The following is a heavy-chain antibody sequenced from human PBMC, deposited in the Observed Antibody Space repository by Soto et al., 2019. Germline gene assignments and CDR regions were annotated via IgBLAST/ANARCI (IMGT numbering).Heavy chain of an antibody. J-gene: IGHJ5*02. Sequence: QVQLVQSGAEVKKPGASVKVSCKASGYTFTGYYMHWVRQAPGQGLEWMGWINPNTGCTNYVQKFQGRVTMTRDTSVRTAYMELSSLRSDDTAVYYCARGGVDTTPFDPWGQGTLVTVSS. CDR3: ARGGVDTTPFDP. D-gene: IGHD1-1*01. CDR2: INPNTGCT. V-gene: IGHV1-2*02. CDR1: GYTFTGYY.